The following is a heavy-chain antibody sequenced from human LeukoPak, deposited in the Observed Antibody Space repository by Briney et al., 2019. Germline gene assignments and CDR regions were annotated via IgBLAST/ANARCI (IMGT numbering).Heavy chain of an antibody. D-gene: IGHD5-12*01. J-gene: IGHJ4*02. CDR3: ARIWLTRSYYFDY. Sequence: SGPALVKPTQTLTLTCTFSGFSLSTSGVCVSWIRQPPGKALEWLARIDWDDDKYYSTSLKTRLTISKDTSKNQVVLTMTNMGPVDTATYYCARIWLTRSYYFDYWGRGTLVTVSS. V-gene: IGHV2-70*11. CDR1: GFSLSTSGVC. CDR2: IDWDDDK.